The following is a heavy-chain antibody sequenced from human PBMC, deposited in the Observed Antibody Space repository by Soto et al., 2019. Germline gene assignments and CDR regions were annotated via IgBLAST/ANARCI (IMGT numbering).Heavy chain of an antibody. CDR2: IYYSGST. V-gene: IGHV4-30-4*01. CDR1: GGSISSGDYY. CDR3: ARGLGYYDFWSGYCNWFDP. J-gene: IGHJ5*02. D-gene: IGHD3-3*01. Sequence: SETLSLTCTVSGGSISSGDYYWSWIRQPPGKGLEWIGYIYYSGSTYYNPSLKSRVTISVDTSKNQFSLKLSSVTAADTAVYYCARGLGYYDFWSGYCNWFDPWGQGTPVTVSS.